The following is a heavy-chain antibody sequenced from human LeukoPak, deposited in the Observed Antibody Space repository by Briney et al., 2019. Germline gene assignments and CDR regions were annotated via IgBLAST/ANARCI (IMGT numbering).Heavy chain of an antibody. D-gene: IGHD3-22*01. Sequence: GGSLRLSCAASGFTFSSYWMSWVRQAPGKGLEWVANINQDESEENFVDSVKGRFSISRDNAKRSLYLQMNSLRAEDTAMYYCATLFPPLTYHYDSRLDYWGQGTLVTVSS. V-gene: IGHV3-7*02. CDR1: GFTFSSYW. CDR2: INQDESEE. CDR3: ATLFPPLTYHYDSRLDY. J-gene: IGHJ4*02.